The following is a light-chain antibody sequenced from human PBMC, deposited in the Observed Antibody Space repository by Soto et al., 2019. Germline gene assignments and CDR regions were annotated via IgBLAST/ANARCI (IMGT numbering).Light chain of an antibody. Sequence: DIHMAQSPPSLSASVGARVTITCRASHNIVTYLNWYQQKAGKAPSLLIYEASHLQSGVPFRFFGSGSGTDFTLTIDNLQHEDSATYYCQQSHSTPPTFGPGTKLEIK. V-gene: IGKV1-39*01. J-gene: IGKJ2*01. CDR2: EAS. CDR3: QQSHSTPPT. CDR1: HNIVTY.